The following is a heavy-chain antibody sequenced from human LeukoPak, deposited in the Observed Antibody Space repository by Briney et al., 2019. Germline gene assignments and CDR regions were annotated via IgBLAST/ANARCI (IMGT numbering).Heavy chain of an antibody. D-gene: IGHD3-9*01. V-gene: IGHV1-18*01. CDR3: AREGYDILTGYIFDY. J-gene: IGHJ4*02. CDR2: ISAYNGNT. Sequence: GASVKVSCKASGYTFTSYGISWVRQAPGQGLEWMGWISAYNGNTNYAQKLQGRVTMTTDTSTSTAYMELRSLRSDDTAVYYCAREGYDILTGYIFDYWGQGTLVTVSS. CDR1: GYTFTSYG.